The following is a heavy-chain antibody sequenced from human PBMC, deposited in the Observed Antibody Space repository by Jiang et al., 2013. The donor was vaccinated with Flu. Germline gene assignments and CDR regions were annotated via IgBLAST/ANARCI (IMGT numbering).Heavy chain of an antibody. CDR2: IYYSGST. V-gene: IGHV4-39*07. J-gene: IGHJ4*02. CDR3: ARDRITIFGVAKRDDY. Sequence: LLKPSETLSLTCTVSGGSISSSSYYWGWIRQPPGKGLEWIGSIYYSGSTYYNPSLKSRVTISVDTSKNQFSLKLSSVTAADTAVYYCARDRITIFGVAKRDDYWGQGTLVTVSS. CDR1: GGSISSSSYY. D-gene: IGHD3-3*01.